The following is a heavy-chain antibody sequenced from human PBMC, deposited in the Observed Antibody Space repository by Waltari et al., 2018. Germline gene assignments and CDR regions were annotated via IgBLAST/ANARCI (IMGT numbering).Heavy chain of an antibody. D-gene: IGHD3-3*01. CDR1: GSISSYY. J-gene: IGHJ4*02. Sequence: GSISSYYWSWIRQPAGKGLEWIGRIYTSGSTNYNPSLKSRVTMSVDTSKNQFSLKLSSVTAADTAVYYCARAPIRFLEWFYFDYWGQGTLVTVSS. V-gene: IGHV4-4*07. CDR3: ARAPIRFLEWFYFDY. CDR2: IYTSGST.